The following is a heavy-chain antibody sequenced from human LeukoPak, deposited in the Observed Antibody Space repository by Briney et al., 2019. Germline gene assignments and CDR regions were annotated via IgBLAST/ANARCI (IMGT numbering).Heavy chain of an antibody. D-gene: IGHD4-23*01. V-gene: IGHV4-39*01. Sequence: SETLSLTCAVYGGSVTSASHYWAWIRQPPGKGLEWIGSIHYSGSTYYSPSLKSRLTISGDTSKSQFSLKLTFVTAADTAVYYCTRHHDYGDKIDYWGQGTLVTVSS. CDR1: GGSVTSASHY. CDR2: IHYSGST. J-gene: IGHJ4*02. CDR3: TRHHDYGDKIDY.